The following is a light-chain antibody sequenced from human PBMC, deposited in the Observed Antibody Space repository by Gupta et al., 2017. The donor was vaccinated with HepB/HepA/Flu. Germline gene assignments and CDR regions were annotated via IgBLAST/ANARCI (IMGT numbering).Light chain of an antibody. CDR2: DSA. V-gene: IGKV3-11*01. CDR3: QQRSNWPPT. J-gene: IGKJ4*01. Sequence: EIVLTQSPATLTFSPGERATLSCRASQSISSYLAWYQQKPGQAPRLLIYDSANMATGIPARFSGTGSGTDFTLTISSLEPEDFATYYCQQRSNWPPTFGGGTKVEIK. CDR1: QSISSY.